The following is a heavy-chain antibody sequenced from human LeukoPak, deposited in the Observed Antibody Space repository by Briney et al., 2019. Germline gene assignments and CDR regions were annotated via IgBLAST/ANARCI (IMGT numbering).Heavy chain of an antibody. D-gene: IGHD1-26*01. CDR1: GYTFIGYY. V-gene: IGHV1-2*02. CDR3: AREGHSGSYYRHFFLYHYMDV. CDR2: INPNSGGT. Sequence: ASVKVSCKASGYTFIGYYMHWVRQAPGQGVEWMGWINPNSGGTNYAQKFQGRVTRTRVTSISTAYMELRSLRSDDTAVYYCAREGHSGSYYRHFFLYHYMDVCDKGTTVTIAS. J-gene: IGHJ6*03.